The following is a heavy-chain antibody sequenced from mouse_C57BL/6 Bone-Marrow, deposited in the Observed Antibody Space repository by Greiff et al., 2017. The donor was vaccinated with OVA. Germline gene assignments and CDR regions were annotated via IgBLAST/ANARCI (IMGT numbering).Heavy chain of an antibody. Sequence: VQLQQSGAELVRPGASVKLSCTASGFNIKDDYMHWVKQRPEQGLEWIGWIDPENGDTEYASKFQGKATITADTSSNTAYLQLSSLTSEDTAVYYCTTDGYYGVDYWGQGTSVTVSS. V-gene: IGHV14-4*01. J-gene: IGHJ4*01. D-gene: IGHD2-3*01. CDR1: GFNIKDDY. CDR2: IDPENGDT. CDR3: TTDGYYGVDY.